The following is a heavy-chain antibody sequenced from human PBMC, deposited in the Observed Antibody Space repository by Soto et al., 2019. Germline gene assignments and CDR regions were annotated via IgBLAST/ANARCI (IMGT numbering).Heavy chain of an antibody. CDR3: ARDTENTGGGLDV. J-gene: IGHJ3*01. CDR2: IYRDGRP. CDR1: GFSVSHNY. Sequence: EVQVVETGGGLIQPGGSLRLSCAVSGFSVSHNYMTWVRQAPGKGLDWVSVIYRDGRPYYAHSVKGRFTLSRDTSKNMVDLEMNSLSVEDTAVYYCARDTENTGGGLDVWGQGAMVTVSS. V-gene: IGHV3-53*02. D-gene: IGHD2-8*02.